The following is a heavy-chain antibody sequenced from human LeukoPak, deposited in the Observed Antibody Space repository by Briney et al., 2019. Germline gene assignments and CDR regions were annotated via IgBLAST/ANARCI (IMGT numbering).Heavy chain of an antibody. V-gene: IGHV3-23*01. CDR1: GFTFSNDA. J-gene: IGHJ4*02. CDR3: ARDPPRAAWVFDY. Sequence: PGGSLRLSCAASGFTFSNDAMSWVRQAPGKALEWVSAITSGGGTTYYAGSVKGRFTISRDNSKNTLYLQMNSLRAEDTAVYYCARDPPRAAWVFDYWGQGTLVSVSS. D-gene: IGHD6-25*01. CDR2: ITSGGGTT.